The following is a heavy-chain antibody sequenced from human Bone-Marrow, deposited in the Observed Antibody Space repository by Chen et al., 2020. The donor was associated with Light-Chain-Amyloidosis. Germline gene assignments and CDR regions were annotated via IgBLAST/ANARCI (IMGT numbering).Heavy chain of an antibody. V-gene: IGHV3-43*02. CDR3: GKGSGYGDH. D-gene: IGHD5-12*01. J-gene: IGHJ4*02. CDR1: GFTFDDNA. CDR2: ISGDASKK. Sequence: EVQLVESGGGVVQPGGSLRLSCAASGFTFDDNAMHWVRQAPGRGLEWVSLISGDASKKDYAYSVKGRFTISRYNSKNSLYLQINSLRTYDTAFYYCGKGSGYGDHWGQGTLVTVSS.